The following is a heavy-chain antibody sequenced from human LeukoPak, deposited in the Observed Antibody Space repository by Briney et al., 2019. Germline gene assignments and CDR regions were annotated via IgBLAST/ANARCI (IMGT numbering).Heavy chain of an antibody. V-gene: IGHV1-46*01. Sequence: GASVKVSCKASGYTFTSYYMHWVRQAPGQGLEWMGIINPSGGSTSYAQKFQGRVTMTRDTSTSTVYMELSSLRSEDTAVYYCARAGKSRGNRVYYFDYWGQGTLVTVSS. D-gene: IGHD4-23*01. CDR1: GYTFTSYY. J-gene: IGHJ4*02. CDR3: ARAGKSRGNRVYYFDY. CDR2: INPSGGST.